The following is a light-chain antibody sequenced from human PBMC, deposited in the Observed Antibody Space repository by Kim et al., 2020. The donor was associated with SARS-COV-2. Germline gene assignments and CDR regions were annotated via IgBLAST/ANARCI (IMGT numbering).Light chain of an antibody. V-gene: IGLV2-11*01. CDR3: CSYAGSYTYV. CDR1: SSDVGGYKY. J-gene: IGLJ1*01. Sequence: QSALTQPRSVSGSPGQSVTISCTGTSSDVGGYKYVSWYQHYPGKAPKVMIYDVSKRPSGVPDRFSGSKSGNTASLTISGLQAEDEAEYYCCSYAGSYTYVFGTGTKGTVL. CDR2: DVS.